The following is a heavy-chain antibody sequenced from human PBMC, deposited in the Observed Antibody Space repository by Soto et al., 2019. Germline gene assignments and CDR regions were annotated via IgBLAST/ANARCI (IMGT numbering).Heavy chain of an antibody. CDR1: GGSISSYY. D-gene: IGHD3-10*01. CDR2: IYYSGST. J-gene: IGHJ6*02. CDR3: GGNLLVGADGMDV. Sequence: QVQLQESGPGLVKPSETLSLTCTVSGGSISSYYWSWIRQPPGKGLEWIGYIYYSGSTNYNPSRKSRVXXSXDXXTNQFSLERSSVSAADTGVYYCGGNLLVGADGMDVWGQGTTVTVS. V-gene: IGHV4-59*08.